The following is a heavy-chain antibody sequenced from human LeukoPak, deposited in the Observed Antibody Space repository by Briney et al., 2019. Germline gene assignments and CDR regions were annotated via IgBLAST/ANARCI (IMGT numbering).Heavy chain of an antibody. Sequence: SETLSLTCAVSGYSISRGYYWGWIRQPPGKGLECIGSIYHSGDTQHNPYLRSRVTISVDTSKNQFSLKLSSVTAADTAVYYCARLEMATISAFDIWGQGTMVTVSS. D-gene: IGHD5-24*01. V-gene: IGHV4-38-2*01. CDR1: GYSISRGYY. CDR3: ARLEMATISAFDI. J-gene: IGHJ3*02. CDR2: IYHSGDT.